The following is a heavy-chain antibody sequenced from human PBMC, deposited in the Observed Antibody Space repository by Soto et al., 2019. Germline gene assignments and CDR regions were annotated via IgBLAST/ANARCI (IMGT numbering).Heavy chain of an antibody. CDR2: ISGSGGST. Sequence: EVQLLESGGGLVQPGGSLRLSCAASGFTFSSYAMSWVRQAPGKGLEWVSAISGSGGSTYYADSVKGRFTISRDNSKNTLYLQINSLIAEDTAVYYCAKLYYYDSSGANYFDYWGQGTLVTVSS. V-gene: IGHV3-23*01. D-gene: IGHD3-22*01. CDR3: AKLYYYDSSGANYFDY. J-gene: IGHJ4*02. CDR1: GFTFSSYA.